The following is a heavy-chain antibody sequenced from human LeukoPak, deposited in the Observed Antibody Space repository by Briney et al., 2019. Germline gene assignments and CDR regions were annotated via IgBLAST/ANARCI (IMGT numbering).Heavy chain of an antibody. D-gene: IGHD5-12*01. CDR1: GGSFSGYY. CDR3: ARGRPNLMVGAITISWGYFDH. Sequence: SEALSLTCAAYGGSFSGYYWSWIRQPPGKGLEGIGEINHSGSTNYNPSLKSRVTISVDTSKNQLSLKLNFVTAADTGLYYCARGRPNLMVGAITISWGYFDHWGQGTLVTVSS. V-gene: IGHV4-34*01. J-gene: IGHJ4*02. CDR2: INHSGST.